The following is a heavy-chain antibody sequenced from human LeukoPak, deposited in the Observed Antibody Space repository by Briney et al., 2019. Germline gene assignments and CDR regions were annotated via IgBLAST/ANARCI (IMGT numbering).Heavy chain of an antibody. CDR1: GGSISSSSYY. J-gene: IGHJ4*02. V-gene: IGHV4-39*01. D-gene: IGHD6-13*01. CDR3: ARLQAGTIDY. Sequence: SETLSLTCTVSGGSISSSSYYWGWIRQPPGKGVEWIGSIYYSGSTYYNPSLKSRVTISVDTSKNQFSLKLSSVTAADTAVYYCARLQAGTIDYWGQGTLVTVSS. CDR2: IYYSGST.